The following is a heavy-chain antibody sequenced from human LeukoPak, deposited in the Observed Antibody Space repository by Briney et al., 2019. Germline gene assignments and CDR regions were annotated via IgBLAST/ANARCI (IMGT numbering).Heavy chain of an antibody. CDR1: GFTFSSYG. Sequence: GGSLRLSCAASGFTFSSYGMHWVRQAPGKGLEWVAVIWYDGSNKYYADSVKGRFTISRDNSKNTLYLQMNSLGAEDTAVYYCAKGGLVATIRESQYYYMDVWGKGTTVTVSS. V-gene: IGHV3-33*06. J-gene: IGHJ6*03. CDR2: IWYDGSNK. CDR3: AKGGLVATIRESQYYYMDV. D-gene: IGHD5-12*01.